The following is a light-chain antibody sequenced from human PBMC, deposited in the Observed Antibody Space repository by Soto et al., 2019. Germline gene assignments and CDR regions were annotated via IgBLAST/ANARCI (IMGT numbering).Light chain of an antibody. V-gene: IGKV2-40*01. CDR3: IQHIELPWT. J-gene: IGKJ1*01. CDR2: TLS. CDR1: RTLFRSDDGNTY. Sequence: DIVMTQTPLSLPVTPGEPASISCRSSRTLFRSDDGNTYLDWYLQKPGQSPHLLIYTLSYRASGVPGRFSGSGSGTDFTLKILSVEAEEFGVYSCIQHIELPWTFGQGTKVEIK.